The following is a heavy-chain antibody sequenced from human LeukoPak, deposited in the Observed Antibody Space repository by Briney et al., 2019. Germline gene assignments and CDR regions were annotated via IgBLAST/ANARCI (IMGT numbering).Heavy chain of an antibody. J-gene: IGHJ4*02. CDR3: ARGTMVRGVFDY. Sequence: SETLSLSCTVSGGSISSSSYYWGWIRQSPGKGLEWIASIFYSGITYYNPSLKSRVTISADTSKNQFSLKLSSVTAADTAVYYCARGTMVRGVFDYWGQGTLVTVSS. D-gene: IGHD3-10*01. CDR1: GGSISSSSYY. V-gene: IGHV4-39*07. CDR2: IFYSGIT.